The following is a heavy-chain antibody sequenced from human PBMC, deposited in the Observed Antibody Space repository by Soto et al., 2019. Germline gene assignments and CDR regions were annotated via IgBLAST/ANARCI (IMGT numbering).Heavy chain of an antibody. CDR2: ASRSGAYT. D-gene: IGHD4-17*01. CDR1: GFIFGSYA. J-gene: IGHJ4*02. CDR3: VKYTVTEDLGEH. Sequence: EVQLLESGGGLVQPGGSLRLSCSSSGFIFGSYAMAWVRQPPGKGLEWVSGASRSGAYTFYAPSVRGLFSISRDNSRDTLWLQMDSLRVEDTALYFCVKYTVTEDLGEHWGQGTLVTVSS. V-gene: IGHV3-23*01.